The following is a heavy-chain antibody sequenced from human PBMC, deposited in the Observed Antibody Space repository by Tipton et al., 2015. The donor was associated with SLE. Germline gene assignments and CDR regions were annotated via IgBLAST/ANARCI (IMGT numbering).Heavy chain of an antibody. D-gene: IGHD5-12*01. CDR3: ARGGGYDSLDY. V-gene: IGHV4-4*09. J-gene: IGHJ4*02. CDR2: FSAGGST. CDR1: GGSITTYY. Sequence: LRLSCTVSGGSITTYYWNWIRQPPGKGLEWIGHFSAGGSTNYSPSLKSRVTISVDRTKNQFSLSLTSVTAKDTAVYYCARGGGYDSLDYWGQGTPVTVSS.